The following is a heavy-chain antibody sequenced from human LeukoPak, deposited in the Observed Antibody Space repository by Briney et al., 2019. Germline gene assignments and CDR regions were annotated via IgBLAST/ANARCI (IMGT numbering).Heavy chain of an antibody. CDR3: ASSLTIFGLAAFDY. CDR1: GDSISSSNYY. Sequence: SETLSLTCAVSGDSISSSNYYWGWIRQPPGKGLEWIGSLYYSGSPYYNPSLNSRVTISVDTSNNQFSLKLNSETAADTAVYYCASSLTIFGLAAFDYWGQGTLVTVSS. CDR2: LYYSGSP. D-gene: IGHD3-3*01. V-gene: IGHV4-39*01. J-gene: IGHJ4*02.